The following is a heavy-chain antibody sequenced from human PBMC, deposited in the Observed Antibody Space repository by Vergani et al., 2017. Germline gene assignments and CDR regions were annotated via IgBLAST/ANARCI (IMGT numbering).Heavy chain of an antibody. J-gene: IGHJ3*01. Sequence: EVDLVESGGGLAQPGGSLRLSCEASGITFWKFGMHWVRQGPGKGLEWVSGISWNSGAVDYADSVRGRFTISRDNAKNSLFLEMNSLRFVDTAVYFCTKGSVYYHDSAGHGYDPYTGFDLWGQGTLVTVSS. CDR2: ISWNSGAV. CDR3: TKGSVYYHDSAGHGYDPYTGFDL. CDR1: GITFWKFG. D-gene: IGHD5-12*01. V-gene: IGHV3-9*01.